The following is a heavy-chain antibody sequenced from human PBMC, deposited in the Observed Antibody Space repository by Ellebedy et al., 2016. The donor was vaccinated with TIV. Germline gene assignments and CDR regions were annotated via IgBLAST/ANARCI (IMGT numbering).Heavy chain of an antibody. J-gene: IGHJ4*02. CDR3: TRGASGYSYGSDY. CDR2: IRSKAYGGTK. V-gene: IGHV3-49*03. Sequence: GESLKISCPVAGFTSGDYAMSWFRQAPGKGLEWVGLIRSKAYGGTKEYAGSVKGRFAIPRDDSKSIASLQMNSLKTEDTAVYYCTRGASGYSYGSDYWGQGTLVTVSS. CDR1: GFTSGDYA. D-gene: IGHD5-18*01.